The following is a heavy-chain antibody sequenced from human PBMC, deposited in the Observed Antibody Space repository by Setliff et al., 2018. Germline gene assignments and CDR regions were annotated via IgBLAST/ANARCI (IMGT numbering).Heavy chain of an antibody. CDR2: IIPIFGTA. CDR1: GGTFRNYG. Sequence: SVKVSCKASGGTFRNYGISWVRQAPGQGLDWMGGIIPIFGTANYAQKFQGRVTITTDDSTNTAYMVLSSLRSEDTAVYFCARERGSYDSSTHYTYYFDYWGQGTLVTV. J-gene: IGHJ4*02. CDR3: ARERGSYDSSTHYTYYFDY. V-gene: IGHV1-69*05. D-gene: IGHD3-22*01.